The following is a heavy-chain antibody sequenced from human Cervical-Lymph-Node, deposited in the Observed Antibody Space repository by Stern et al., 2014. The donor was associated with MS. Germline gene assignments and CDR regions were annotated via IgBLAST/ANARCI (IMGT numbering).Heavy chain of an antibody. V-gene: IGHV4-4*02. CDR2: IYHSGST. CDR3: ARDARGTAGTRYYFDL. D-gene: IGHD6-19*01. Sequence: QVQLQQSGPGLVKPSGTLSLTCAVSGGSISSSNWWSWVRQPPGKGLEWIGEIYHSGSTNYNPSLKSRVTISVDTSKNQFSLNLSSVTAADTAVYFCARDARGTAGTRYYFDLWGQGTLVTVSS. J-gene: IGHJ4*02. CDR1: GGSISSSNW.